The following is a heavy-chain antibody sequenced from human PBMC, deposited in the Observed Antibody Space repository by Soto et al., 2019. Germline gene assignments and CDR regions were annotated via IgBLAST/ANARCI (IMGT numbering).Heavy chain of an antibody. V-gene: IGHV3-30*18. CDR3: AKELPYYYDSSGYSDFDY. CDR1: GFTFSSYG. CDR2: ISYDGSNK. Sequence: SLRLSCAASGFTFSSYGMHWVRQAPGKGLEWVAVISYDGSNKYYADSVKGRFTISRDNSKNTLYLQMNSLRAEDTAVYYCAKELPYYYDSSGYSDFDYWGQGTLVTVSS. J-gene: IGHJ4*02. D-gene: IGHD3-22*01.